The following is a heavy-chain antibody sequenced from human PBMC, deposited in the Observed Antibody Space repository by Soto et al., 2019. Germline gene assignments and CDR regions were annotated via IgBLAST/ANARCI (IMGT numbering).Heavy chain of an antibody. CDR2: FTPSTGAS. V-gene: IGHV1-46*02. CDR1: GYTFDSYY. J-gene: IGHJ4*02. Sequence: ASVKVSCKASGYTFDSYYVHWVRQSPGQGLEWMGRFTPSTGASIYTQKFQGRVTMTRDTSSNIAYIELSSLRSEDTAIYFCARMWGDGYNSGSDFDYWGQGTQVTVSS. CDR3: ARMWGDGYNSGSDFDY. D-gene: IGHD5-12*01.